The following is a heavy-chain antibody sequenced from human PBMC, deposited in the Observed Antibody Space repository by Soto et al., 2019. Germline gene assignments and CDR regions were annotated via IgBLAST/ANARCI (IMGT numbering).Heavy chain of an antibody. Sequence: QITLKESGPTVVKPTEPLTLTCTFSGFSLTTSGVGVGWVRQSPGKAPEWLALIYWDDDKRYSTSLNSRLIITKDTSKIQVVLTMANVDPADTATYYCAHRVLRTVFGLVTTTAIYFDFWGPGTPVVVSS. J-gene: IGHJ4*02. CDR1: GFSLTTSGVG. CDR3: AHRVLRTVFGLVTTTAIYFDF. D-gene: IGHD3-3*01. CDR2: IYWDDDK. V-gene: IGHV2-5*02.